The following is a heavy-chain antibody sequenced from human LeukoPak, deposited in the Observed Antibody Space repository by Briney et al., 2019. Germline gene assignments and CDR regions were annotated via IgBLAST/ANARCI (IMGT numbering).Heavy chain of an antibody. CDR1: GYTFTTFG. CDR3: ARSRTSYYGTVTGRPRYYMDV. D-gene: IGHD3-9*01. J-gene: IGHJ6*03. V-gene: IGHV1-18*01. Sequence: GASVKVSCKASGYTFTTFGINWVRQAPGQGLEWMGWISTDNGNTNYAQKLQGRVTMTTDTSTSTAYMELRSLRSDDTAVYYCARSRTSYYGTVTGRPRYYMDVWGKGTTVTISS. CDR2: ISTDNGNT.